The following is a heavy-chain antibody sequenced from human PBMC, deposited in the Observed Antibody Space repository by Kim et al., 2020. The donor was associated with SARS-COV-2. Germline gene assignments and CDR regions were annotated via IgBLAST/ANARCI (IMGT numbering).Heavy chain of an antibody. CDR2: IYYSGST. CDR3: ARAYSSGWYFDL. J-gene: IGHJ2*01. CDR1: LGSISSGGYY. V-gene: IGHV4-31*03. Sequence: SETLSLTCTVSLGSISSGGYYWSWIRQHPGKGLEWIGYIYYSGSTDYNPSLKSRVTISVDTSKNQFSLKLSSVTAADTAVYYCARAYSSGWYFDLWGRGTLVTVSS. D-gene: IGHD6-19*01.